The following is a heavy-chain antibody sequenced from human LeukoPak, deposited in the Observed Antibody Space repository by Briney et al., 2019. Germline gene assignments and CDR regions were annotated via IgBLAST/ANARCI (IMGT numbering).Heavy chain of an antibody. J-gene: IGHJ6*02. CDR2: ISSSSSYI. CDR3: ARAYGSGSYGVYYYYGMDV. CDR1: GFTFSSYS. D-gene: IGHD3-10*01. Sequence: GGSLRLSCAASGFTFSSYSMNWVSQAPGKGLEWVSSISSSSSYIYYADSVKGRFTISRDNAKNSLYLQMNSLRAEDTAVYYCARAYGSGSYGVYYYYGMDVWGQGTTVTVSS. V-gene: IGHV3-21*01.